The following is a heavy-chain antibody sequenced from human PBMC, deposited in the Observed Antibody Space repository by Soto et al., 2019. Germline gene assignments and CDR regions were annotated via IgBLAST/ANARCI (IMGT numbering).Heavy chain of an antibody. J-gene: IGHJ4*02. CDR3: ARLYGSGSSVSTPTDY. V-gene: IGHV4-59*08. Sequence: PSETLSLTCTVSGGSISSYDWSWIRQPPGKGLEWIGYIYYSGSTNYNPSLKSRVTISVDTSKSQFSLKLSSVTAADTAVYYCARLYGSGSSVSTPTDYWGQGTLVTVSS. D-gene: IGHD3-10*01. CDR1: GGSISSYD. CDR2: IYYSGST.